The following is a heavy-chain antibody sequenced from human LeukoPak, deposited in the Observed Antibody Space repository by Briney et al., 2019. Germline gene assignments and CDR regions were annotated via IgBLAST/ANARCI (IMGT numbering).Heavy chain of an antibody. CDR2: IYYSGST. J-gene: IGHJ4*02. Sequence: SETLSLTCTVSGGSISSSSYYWGWIRQPPGKGLEWIGSIYYSGSTYYNPSLKSRVTISVDTSKNQFSLKLSSVTAADTAVYYCARLWFGELSQHSDYWGQGTLVTVSS. CDR3: ARLWFGELSQHSDY. V-gene: IGHV4-39*01. D-gene: IGHD3-10*01. CDR1: GGSISSSSYY.